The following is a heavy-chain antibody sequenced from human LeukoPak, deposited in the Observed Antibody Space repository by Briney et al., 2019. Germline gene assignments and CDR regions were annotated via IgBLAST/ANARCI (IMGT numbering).Heavy chain of an antibody. Sequence: PGGSLRLSCAASGFTLSNYAMSWVRQAPGRGLEWVSAISGSGDNTYYADSVKGRFTVSRDNAKNTLYVQMKSLRAEDTAVYYCAKDFVVVPGNVNYFDYWGQGTLVTVSS. J-gene: IGHJ4*02. V-gene: IGHV3-23*01. CDR1: GFTLSNYA. D-gene: IGHD2-21*02. CDR2: ISGSGDNT. CDR3: AKDFVVVPGNVNYFDY.